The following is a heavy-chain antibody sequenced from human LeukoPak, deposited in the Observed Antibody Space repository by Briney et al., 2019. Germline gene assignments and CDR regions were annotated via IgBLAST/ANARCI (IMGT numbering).Heavy chain of an antibody. CDR2: IIPIFGTA. Sequence: SVKVSCKASGYTFTGYYMHWVRQAPGQGLEWMGGIIPIFGTANYAQKFQGRVTITADESTSTAYMELSSLRSEDTAVYYCARTKYYYGSGPSDYWGQGTLVTVSS. D-gene: IGHD3-10*01. CDR1: GYTFTGYY. CDR3: ARTKYYYGSGPSDY. J-gene: IGHJ4*02. V-gene: IGHV1-69*13.